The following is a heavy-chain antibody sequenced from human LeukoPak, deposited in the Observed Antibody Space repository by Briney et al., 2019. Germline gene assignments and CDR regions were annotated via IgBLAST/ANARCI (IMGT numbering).Heavy chain of an antibody. CDR3: ASLKGYYDDSSGYYYENYFDY. J-gene: IGHJ4*02. Sequence: SETLSLTCTVSGGSMSSYYWSWLRQPAGKGLEWIGRIYTSGSTNYNPSLKRRVSMSVDTSKNQFSLKLSSVTAAATAVYYCASLKGYYDDSSGYYYENYFDYWGQGTLVTVSS. V-gene: IGHV4-4*07. CDR1: GGSMSSYY. CDR2: IYTSGST. D-gene: IGHD3-22*01.